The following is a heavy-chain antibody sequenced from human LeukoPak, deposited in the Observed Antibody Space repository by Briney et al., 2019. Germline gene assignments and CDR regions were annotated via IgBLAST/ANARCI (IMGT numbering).Heavy chain of an antibody. J-gene: IGHJ3*02. CDR3: ARDPHGGGLGDGFDI. CDR2: IYYTGST. D-gene: IGHD3-16*01. CDR1: GGSITSGDYY. V-gene: IGHV4-30-4*01. Sequence: SRTLSLTCTVSGGSITSGDYYWSWIRQPPGKGLEWIGYIYYTGSTYYNPSLKSRVTISVDTSKNQFSLKLSSVTAADTAVYYCARDPHGGGLGDGFDIWGQGTMVTVSS.